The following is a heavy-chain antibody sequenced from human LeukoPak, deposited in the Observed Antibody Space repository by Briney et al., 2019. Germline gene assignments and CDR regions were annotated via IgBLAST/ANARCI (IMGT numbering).Heavy chain of an antibody. D-gene: IGHD2-2*01. CDR2: INHSGST. J-gene: IGHJ4*02. CDR1: GFTFSSYA. Sequence: PGGSLRLSCAASGFTFSSYAMSWIRQPPGKGLEWIGEINHSGSTNYNPSLKSRVTISVDTSKNQFSLKLSSVTAADTAVYYCASRGGDIVVVPAERFDYWGQGTLVTVSS. CDR3: ASRGGDIVVVPAERFDY. V-gene: IGHV4-34*01.